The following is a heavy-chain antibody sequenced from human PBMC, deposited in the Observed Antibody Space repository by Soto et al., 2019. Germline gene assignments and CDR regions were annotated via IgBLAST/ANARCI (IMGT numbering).Heavy chain of an antibody. CDR2: IYTSAST. D-gene: IGHD5-12*01. V-gene: IGHV4-4*07. Sequence: QVHLQESGPGLVKPSETLSLTCSVSGASVNSYSWSWIRHSAGKGLEWIGRIYTSASTNYSPSFKGRVTLSVDTSENQGFLKLTSVAAADTAIYYCAKDREEGYNFYYGMDVWGQGATVTVSS. CDR1: GASVNSYS. J-gene: IGHJ6*02. CDR3: AKDREEGYNFYYGMDV.